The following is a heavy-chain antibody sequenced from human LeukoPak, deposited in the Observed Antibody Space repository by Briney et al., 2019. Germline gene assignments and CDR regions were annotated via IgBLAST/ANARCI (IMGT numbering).Heavy chain of an antibody. CDR3: ARSLDTALVYYYYVMDV. CDR1: GFTVSSNY. J-gene: IGHJ6*02. V-gene: IGHV3-66*02. D-gene: IGHD5-18*01. CDR2: IYSGGRT. Sequence: GGSLRLSCAASGFTVSSNYMSWVHQAPGKGLEWVSVIYSGGRTYYADSVKGRFTISRDNSKNTLYLQMNGLRAEDTAVYYCARSLDTALVYYYYVMDVWGQGTTVTVSS.